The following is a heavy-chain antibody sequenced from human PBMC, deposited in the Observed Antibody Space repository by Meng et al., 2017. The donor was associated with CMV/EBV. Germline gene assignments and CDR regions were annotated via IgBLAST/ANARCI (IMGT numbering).Heavy chain of an antibody. Sequence: LQESGPGLVKPSETLSLTCTGSGGSISSYYWSWIRQPAGKGLEWIGRIYTSGSTNYNPSLKSRVTMSVDTSKNQFSLKLSSVTAADTAVYYCARDLMNCSSTSCANWFDPWGQGTLVTVSS. V-gene: IGHV4-4*07. CDR3: ARDLMNCSSTSCANWFDP. J-gene: IGHJ5*02. CDR1: GGSISSYY. CDR2: IYTSGST. D-gene: IGHD2-2*01.